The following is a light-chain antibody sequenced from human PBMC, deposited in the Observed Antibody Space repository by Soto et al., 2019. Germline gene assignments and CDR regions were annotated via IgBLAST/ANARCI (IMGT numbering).Light chain of an antibody. CDR1: SSDVGAYNY. CDR3: SSYTSSSTVV. Sequence: QSVLTQPASVSGSPGQSITISCTGTSSDVGAYNYVSWYQHHPGKAPKLMIFEVSYRPSGVSNRFSGSKSGNMASLTISGLQAEDEADYYCSSYTSSSTVVFGGGTKLTVL. V-gene: IGLV2-14*01. CDR2: EVS. J-gene: IGLJ2*01.